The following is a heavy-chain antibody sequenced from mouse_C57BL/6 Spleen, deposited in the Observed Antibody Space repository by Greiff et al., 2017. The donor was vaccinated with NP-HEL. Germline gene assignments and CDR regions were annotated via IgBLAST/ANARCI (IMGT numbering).Heavy chain of an antibody. CDR2: ILPGSGST. V-gene: IGHV1-9*01. Sequence: VQLQQSGAELMKPGASVKLSCKATGYTFTGYWIEWVKQRPGHGLEWIGEILPGSGSTNYNEKFKGKATLTADTSSNTAYMQLSSLTTEDSAIYYCARETAALNHGIFAYWGQGTLVTVSA. CDR3: ARETAALNHGIFAY. CDR1: GYTFTGYW. J-gene: IGHJ3*01.